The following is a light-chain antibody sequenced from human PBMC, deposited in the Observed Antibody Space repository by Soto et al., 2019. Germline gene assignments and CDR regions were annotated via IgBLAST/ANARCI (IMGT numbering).Light chain of an antibody. Sequence: QSVLTQPPSASGSPGQSVTISCTGTSRDVGGYNYVSWYQQHPGKAPQLMIYEVSKRPSGVPDRFSGSKSGNTASLTVSGLQAEDEADYYCSSYAGSDNLVFGGGTKLTVL. CDR2: EVS. CDR1: SRDVGGYNY. J-gene: IGLJ2*01. V-gene: IGLV2-8*01. CDR3: SSYAGSDNLV.